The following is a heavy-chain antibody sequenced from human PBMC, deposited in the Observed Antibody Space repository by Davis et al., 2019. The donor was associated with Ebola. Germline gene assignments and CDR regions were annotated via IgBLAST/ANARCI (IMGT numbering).Heavy chain of an antibody. D-gene: IGHD6-13*01. CDR1: GFTFSSYW. CDR2: IKQDGSGK. CDR3: AKSESSSWYGLYFDY. V-gene: IGHV3-7*03. J-gene: IGHJ4*02. Sequence: GESLKISCAASGFTFSSYWMSWVRQAPGKGLEWVANIKQDGSGKYYVDSVKGRFTISRDNAKNSLYLQMNSLRAEDTAVYYCAKSESSSWYGLYFDYWGQGTLVTVSS.